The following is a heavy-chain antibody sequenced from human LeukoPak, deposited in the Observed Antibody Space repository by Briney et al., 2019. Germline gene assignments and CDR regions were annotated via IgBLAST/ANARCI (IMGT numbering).Heavy chain of an antibody. CDR1: GGTFSSYA. CDR3: AREALPLDY. J-gene: IGHJ4*02. D-gene: IGHD1-26*01. CDR2: IIPIFGTA. Sequence: SVKVSCKASGGTFSSYAISWVRQAPGQGLEWMGGIIPIFGTANYAQKLQGRVTMTTDTSTSTAYMELRSLRSDDTAVYYCAREALPLDYWGQGTLVTVSS. V-gene: IGHV1-69*05.